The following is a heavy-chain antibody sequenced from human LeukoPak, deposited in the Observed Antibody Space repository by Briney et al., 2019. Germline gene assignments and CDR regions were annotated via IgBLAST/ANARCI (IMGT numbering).Heavy chain of an antibody. J-gene: IGHJ4*02. CDR1: GGSVSDYY. D-gene: IGHD7-27*01. Sequence: SETLSLTCTISGGSVSDYYWSWIRQSSGKGLEWIGYIYYTGSTSYNPSLKSRVTISADTSKNEFSLKLNSVTAADTVVYYCASRKLGNDYWGQGTLVTVSS. CDR2: IYYTGST. CDR3: ASRKLGNDY. V-gene: IGHV4-59*02.